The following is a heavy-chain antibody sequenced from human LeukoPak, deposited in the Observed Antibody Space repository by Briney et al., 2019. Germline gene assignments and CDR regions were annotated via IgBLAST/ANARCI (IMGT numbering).Heavy chain of an antibody. V-gene: IGHV3-30-3*01. CDR2: ISYDGSNK. J-gene: IGHJ4*02. CDR3: ARDGIVGATVFGSFGSDY. CDR1: GFTFSSYA. Sequence: PGRSLRLSCAASGFTFSSYAMHWVRQAPGKGLERVAVISYDGSNKYYADSVKGRFTISRDNSKNTLYLQMNSLRAEDTAVYYCARDGIVGATVFGSFGSDYWGQGTLVTVSS. D-gene: IGHD1-26*01.